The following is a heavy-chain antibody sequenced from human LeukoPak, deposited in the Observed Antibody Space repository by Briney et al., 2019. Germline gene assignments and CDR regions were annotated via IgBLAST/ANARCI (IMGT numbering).Heavy chain of an antibody. CDR2: INPNNGGT. CDR3: AKGQNTGYANNWFDP. J-gene: IGHJ5*02. V-gene: IGHV1-2*02. CDR1: GYSFTGYY. D-gene: IGHD5-12*01. Sequence: ASVKVSCKASGYSFTGYYIHWVRQAPGQGLEWMGWINPNNGGTNFAQKFQGRVTMTRDTSISTAYMELSRLRSDDTAIYYCAKGQNTGYANNWFDPWGQGTLVTVSS.